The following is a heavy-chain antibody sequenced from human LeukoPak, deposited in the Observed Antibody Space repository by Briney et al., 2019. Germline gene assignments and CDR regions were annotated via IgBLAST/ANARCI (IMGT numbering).Heavy chain of an antibody. V-gene: IGHV3-7*01. D-gene: IGHD3-9*01. CDR1: GFTFSSYW. Sequence: PGGSLRLSCAASGFTFSSYWRSWVRQAPGKGLEWVANIKQDGSEKKYLDSVKGRFTIARDNAKNSMYLQMNSLRAEDTAVYYCARGEIYYDILTGYRHFDYWGQGTLVTVFS. J-gene: IGHJ4*02. CDR3: ARGEIYYDILTGYRHFDY. CDR2: IKQDGSEK.